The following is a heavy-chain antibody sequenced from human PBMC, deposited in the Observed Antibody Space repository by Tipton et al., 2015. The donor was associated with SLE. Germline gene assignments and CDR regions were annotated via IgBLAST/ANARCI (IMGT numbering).Heavy chain of an antibody. Sequence: TLSLTCNVSGGSISNLYWSWIRQPPGKPLEWIGYVYYGGSTKYNPSLKSRVTISVDTSKNQFSLKLTSVTAADTAVYYCARAVYSDSWYYFDYWGQGTLVTVSS. D-gene: IGHD6-13*01. J-gene: IGHJ4*02. CDR3: ARAVYSDSWYYFDY. CDR2: VYYGGST. V-gene: IGHV4-59*11. CDR1: GGSISNLY.